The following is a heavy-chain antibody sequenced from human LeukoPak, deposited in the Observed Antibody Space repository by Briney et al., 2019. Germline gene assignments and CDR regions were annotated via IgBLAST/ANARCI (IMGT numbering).Heavy chain of an antibody. CDR1: GYSFSEYG. CDR3: ASERFASGNFDC. CDR2: INTGDGST. V-gene: IGHV1-3*04. D-gene: IGHD3-10*01. J-gene: IGHJ4*02. Sequence: GASVKLSCKASGYSFSEYGMHWVRQAPGERLECMGYINTGDGSTHYPQKFRGRVTITRDTSATTVYMEVSSLTSEDTAVFYCASERFASGNFDCWGQGTLLTVSS.